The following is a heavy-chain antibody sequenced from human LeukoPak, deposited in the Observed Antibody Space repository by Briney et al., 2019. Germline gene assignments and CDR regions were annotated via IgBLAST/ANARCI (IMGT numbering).Heavy chain of an antibody. D-gene: IGHD5-18*01. J-gene: IGHJ5*02. Sequence: PGRSLRLSCAASGFTFSSYAMHWVRQAPGKGLEWVAVISYDGSNKYYADSVKGRFTISRDNSKNTLYLQMNSLRAEDTAVYYCASADTAMVTRAWGQGTLVTVSS. V-gene: IGHV3-30*04. CDR2: ISYDGSNK. CDR3: ASADTAMVTRA. CDR1: GFTFSSYA.